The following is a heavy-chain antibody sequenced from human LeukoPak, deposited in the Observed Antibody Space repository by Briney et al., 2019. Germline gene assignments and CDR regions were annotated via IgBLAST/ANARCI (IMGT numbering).Heavy chain of an antibody. Sequence: GGSLRLSCAASGFTFSSYSMNWVRQAPGKGLEWVSGINWNGGSTGYADSVKGRFTISRDNAKNSLYLQMNSLRAEDTALYYCARVVAAAADHYMGVWGKGTTVTVSS. J-gene: IGHJ6*03. D-gene: IGHD6-13*01. CDR1: GFTFSSYS. CDR2: INWNGGST. V-gene: IGHV3-20*04. CDR3: ARVVAAAADHYMGV.